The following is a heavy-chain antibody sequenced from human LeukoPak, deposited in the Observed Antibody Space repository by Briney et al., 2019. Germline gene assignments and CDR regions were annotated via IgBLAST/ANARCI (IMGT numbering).Heavy chain of an antibody. V-gene: IGHV1-2*02. CDR3: ARDLIGGYDKFDY. D-gene: IGHD5-12*01. Sequence: GASVKVSCKASGYNLRDYYLHWVRQAPGQGLEWMGWINPNSGGTNYAQKFQGRVTMTRDTSISTAYMELSRLRSDDTAVYYCARDLIGGYDKFDYWGQGTLVTVSS. CDR1: GYNLRDYY. CDR2: INPNSGGT. J-gene: IGHJ4*02.